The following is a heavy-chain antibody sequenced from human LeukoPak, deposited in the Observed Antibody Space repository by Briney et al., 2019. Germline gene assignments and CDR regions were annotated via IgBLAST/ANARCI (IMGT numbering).Heavy chain of an antibody. D-gene: IGHD3-22*01. V-gene: IGHV3-30*18. J-gene: IGHJ4*02. CDR2: ISYDGSKK. CDR3: AKGPTEYYYDGSGYFKY. Sequence: GGSLRLSCAASGVSFSIYGIHWVRQAPGKGLEWVAFISYDGSKKDYADSVKGRFTISRDNSKNTLYLQMNRLKSEDTATYYCAKGPTEYYYDGSGYFKYWGQGTLVTVSS. CDR1: GVSFSIYG.